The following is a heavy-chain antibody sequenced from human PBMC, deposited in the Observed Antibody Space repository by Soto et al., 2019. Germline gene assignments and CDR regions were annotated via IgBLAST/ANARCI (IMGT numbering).Heavy chain of an antibody. D-gene: IGHD5-12*01. CDR1: GYTFTNYW. CDR2: IYPGDSDT. Sequence: GEPWKTPFRGSGYTFTNYWSAWVGMMPGKGLEWMGIIYPGDSDTRYSPSFQGQVTISVDKSISTAYLQWSSLKASDTAMYYCARRVSGYIFFDSWGQGTLVTVSS. CDR3: ARRVSGYIFFDS. V-gene: IGHV5-51*01. J-gene: IGHJ4*02.